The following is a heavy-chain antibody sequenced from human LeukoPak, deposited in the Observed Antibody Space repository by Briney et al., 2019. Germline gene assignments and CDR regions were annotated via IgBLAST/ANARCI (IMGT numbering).Heavy chain of an antibody. J-gene: IGHJ6*02. CDR3: ARGGSSGYYIHYYYYGMDV. Sequence: GASVKVSCKASGYTFTGYYMHWVRQAPGQGLEWMGWINPNSGGTNYAQKFQGRVTMTRDTSISTAYMERSRLRSDDTAVYYCARGGSSGYYIHYYYYGMDVWGQGTTVTVSS. CDR2: INPNSGGT. D-gene: IGHD3-22*01. V-gene: IGHV1-2*02. CDR1: GYTFTGYY.